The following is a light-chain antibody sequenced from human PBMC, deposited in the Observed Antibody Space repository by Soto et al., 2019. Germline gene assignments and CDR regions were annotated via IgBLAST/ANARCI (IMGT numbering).Light chain of an antibody. Sequence: DIQMTQSPSSLSASLGDGVTITCRASQSISRRVSWYQQKPGKAPRLLIYAASNLQTGVPSRFSGSGSGTDFTLTISSLQPEDFATYSCQQSHSRVTFGQGTKLDIK. V-gene: IGKV1-39*01. CDR2: AAS. CDR1: QSISRR. CDR3: QQSHSRVT. J-gene: IGKJ1*01.